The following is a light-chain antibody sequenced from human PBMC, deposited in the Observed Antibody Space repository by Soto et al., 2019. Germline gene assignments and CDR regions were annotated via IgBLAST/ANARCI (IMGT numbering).Light chain of an antibody. CDR1: QSVSSSY. Sequence: EIVLPQSTGTLSLSPGGRATPSCMASQSVSSSYLAWYQQKPGQAPRLLIYGASSRATGIPDRFSGSGSGTDFTLAIRRLEPEDFAVYYCHQFGYSPRTFGQGTKVDIK. CDR3: HQFGYSPRT. CDR2: GAS. J-gene: IGKJ1*01. V-gene: IGKV3-20*01.